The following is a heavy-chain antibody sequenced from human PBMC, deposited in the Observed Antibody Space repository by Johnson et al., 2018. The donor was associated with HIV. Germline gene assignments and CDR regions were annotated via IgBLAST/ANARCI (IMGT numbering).Heavy chain of an antibody. CDR1: GFTFSSYW. V-gene: IGHV3-33*06. J-gene: IGHJ3*02. CDR3: AKDRGAARAFDAFDI. D-gene: IGHD6-6*01. Sequence: QVQLVESGGGLVQPGGSLRLSCAASGFTFSSYWMHWVRQAPGKGLEWVAVIWYDGSNKYYADSVKGRFTISRDNSKNTLYLQMNSLRAEDTAVYYCAKDRGAARAFDAFDIWGQGTMVTVSS. CDR2: IWYDGSNK.